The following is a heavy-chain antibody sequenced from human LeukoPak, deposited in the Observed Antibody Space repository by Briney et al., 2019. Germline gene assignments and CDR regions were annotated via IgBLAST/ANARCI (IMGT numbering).Heavy chain of an antibody. CDR3: AKVRCSGGSCYSLDDAFDI. D-gene: IGHD2-15*01. J-gene: IGHJ3*02. CDR2: ISGSGGST. Sequence: GGSLRLSCAATGFTFSSYWMSWVRQAPGKGLEWVSGISGSGGSTYYADSVKGRFTISRDNSKNTLYLQMNSLRAEDTAVYYCAKVRCSGGSCYSLDDAFDIWGQGTMVTVSS. V-gene: IGHV3-23*01. CDR1: GFTFSSYW.